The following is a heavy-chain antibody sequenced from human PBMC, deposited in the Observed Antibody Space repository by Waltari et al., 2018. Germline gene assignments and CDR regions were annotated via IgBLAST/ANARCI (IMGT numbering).Heavy chain of an antibody. J-gene: IGHJ6*02. CDR3: ARAYCGGDCYFYYYYYYGMDV. V-gene: IGHV1-69*01. CDR1: GGTFSSYA. D-gene: IGHD2-21*02. Sequence: QVQLVQSGAEVKKPGSSVKVSCKASGGTFSSYAISWVRPAPGPGLEWMGGIIPIFGTANYAQKFQGRVTITADESTSTAYMELSSLRSEDTAVYYCARAYCGGDCYFYYYYYYGMDVWGQGTTVTVSS. CDR2: IIPIFGTA.